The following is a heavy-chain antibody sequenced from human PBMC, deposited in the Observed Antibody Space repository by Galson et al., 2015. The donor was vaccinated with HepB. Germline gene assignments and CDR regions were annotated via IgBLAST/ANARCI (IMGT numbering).Heavy chain of an antibody. CDR3: ARGRGSRAYYDYYMDV. Sequence: SLRLSCAASGFTFSNYWMNWVRQAPGKGLEWVANIKQDGSEKHYVESVEGRFTISRDNAKNTVYLQMDSLRVEDTAVYYCARGRGSRAYYDYYMDVWGKGTTVTVSS. CDR2: IKQDGSEK. J-gene: IGHJ6*03. CDR1: GFTFSNYW. D-gene: IGHD3-16*01. V-gene: IGHV3-7*01.